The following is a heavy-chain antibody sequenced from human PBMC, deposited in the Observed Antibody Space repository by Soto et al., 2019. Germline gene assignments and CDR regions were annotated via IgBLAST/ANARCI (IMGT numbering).Heavy chain of an antibody. CDR3: ARDGWAY. V-gene: IGHV3-30-3*01. D-gene: IGHD2-2*03. CDR2: ISYDGSNK. J-gene: IGHJ4*02. Sequence: LRLSCAASGFTFSSYAMHWVRQAPGKGLEWVAVISYDGSNKYYADSVKGRFTISRDNSKNTLYLQMNSLRAEDTAVYYCARDGWAYWGQGTLVTVSS. CDR1: GFTFSSYA.